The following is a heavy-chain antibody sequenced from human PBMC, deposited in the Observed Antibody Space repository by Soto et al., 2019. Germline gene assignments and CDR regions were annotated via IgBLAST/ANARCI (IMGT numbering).Heavy chain of an antibody. J-gene: IGHJ3*02. CDR2: IKSKTDGGTT. D-gene: IGHD3-9*01. CDR1: GFTFSNAW. CDR3: NYDILTGLLPHDAFDI. Sequence: GGSLRLSCAASGFTFSNAWMSWVRQAPGKGLEWVGRIKSKTDGGTTDYAAPVKGRFTISRDDSKNTLYLQMNSLKTEDTAVYYCNYDILTGLLPHDAFDIWGQGTMVTVSS. V-gene: IGHV3-15*01.